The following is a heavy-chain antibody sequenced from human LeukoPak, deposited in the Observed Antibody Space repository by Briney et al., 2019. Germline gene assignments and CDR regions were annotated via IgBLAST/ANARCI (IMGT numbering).Heavy chain of an antibody. Sequence: PGGSLRLSCAASGFTFRNYAMHWVAQAPGEGLEYVSGISKSGGTTSYGNSVKGRFTISRDTSKNTLYLQMGSLRAEDMAIYYCARDSTVFDAFDMWGQGTMVTVS. CDR1: GFTFRNYA. V-gene: IGHV3-64*01. D-gene: IGHD4-17*01. CDR2: ISKSGGTT. J-gene: IGHJ3*02. CDR3: ARDSTVFDAFDM.